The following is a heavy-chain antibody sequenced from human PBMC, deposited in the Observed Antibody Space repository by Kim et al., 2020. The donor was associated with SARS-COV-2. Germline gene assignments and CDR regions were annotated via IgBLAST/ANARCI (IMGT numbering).Heavy chain of an antibody. CDR1: GGSFSGYY. D-gene: IGHD4-17*01. Sequence: SETLSLTCAVYGGSFSGYYWSWIRQPPGKGLEWIGEINHSGSTNYNPSLKSRVTISVDTSKNQFSLKLSSVTAADTAVYYCARGEGYGDYGGNRNDYWYFDLWGRGTLVTVSS. J-gene: IGHJ2*01. CDR3: ARGEGYGDYGGNRNDYWYFDL. V-gene: IGHV4-34*01. CDR2: INHSGST.